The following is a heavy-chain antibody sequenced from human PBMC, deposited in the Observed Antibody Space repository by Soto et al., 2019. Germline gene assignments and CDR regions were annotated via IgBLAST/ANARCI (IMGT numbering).Heavy chain of an antibody. J-gene: IGHJ6*02. V-gene: IGHV1-58*01. Sequence: ASVKVSCKASGFAFTSSAVQWVRQARGQRLEWIGWIVVGSGNTNYAQKFQERVTITRDMSTSTAYMELSSLRSEDTAVYYCAADRDSGYDFNYYYGMDVWGQGPTVTVSS. CDR3: AADRDSGYDFNYYYGMDV. CDR2: IVVGSGNT. CDR1: GFAFTSSA. D-gene: IGHD5-12*01.